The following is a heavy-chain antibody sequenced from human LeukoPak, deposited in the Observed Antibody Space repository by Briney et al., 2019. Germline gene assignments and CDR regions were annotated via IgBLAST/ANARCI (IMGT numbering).Heavy chain of an antibody. J-gene: IGHJ6*02. CDR3: AKVWGHCSSTSCSYYYYGMDV. D-gene: IGHD2-2*01. Sequence: SGGSLRLSCAASGFTFSSYGMHWVRQAPGKGLEWVAVIWYDGSNKYYADSVKARFTISRDNSKNTLYLQMNSLRAEDTAVYYCAKVWGHCSSTSCSYYYYGMDVWGQGTTVTVSS. CDR1: GFTFSSYG. CDR2: IWYDGSNK. V-gene: IGHV3-30*02.